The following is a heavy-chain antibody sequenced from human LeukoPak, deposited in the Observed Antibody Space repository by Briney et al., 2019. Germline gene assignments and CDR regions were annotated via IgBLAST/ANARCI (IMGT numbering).Heavy chain of an antibody. J-gene: IGHJ4*02. CDR2: INPTSGGT. D-gene: IGHD2-2*01. CDR3: ARSSTTYYYFDF. CDR1: GYTFTDYY. V-gene: IGHV1-2*06. Sequence: ASVKVSCKASGYTFTDYYIHWVRQAPGQGLEWMGRINPTSGGTTSAQKFRGRVTMTRDTSINTAYMELSRLRSDDTAVFYCARSSTTYYYFDFWGQGALVTVSS.